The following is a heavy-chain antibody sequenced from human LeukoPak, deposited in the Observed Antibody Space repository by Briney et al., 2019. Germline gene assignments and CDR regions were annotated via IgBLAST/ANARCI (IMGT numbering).Heavy chain of an antibody. CDR3: ARGRGEISARPFFAY. J-gene: IGHJ4*02. V-gene: IGHV3-64*01. CDR2: VGTDVGTT. D-gene: IGHD3-10*01. CDR1: GFTFTTYS. Sequence: QPGGSLRLSCAASGFTFTTYSMHWVRQAAGKGLEYVSGVGTDVGTTYYAKSVKGRFTISRDNSKNTVYVQMGSLRTEDRAVYYCARGRGEISARPFFAYWGQGSLVTVSS.